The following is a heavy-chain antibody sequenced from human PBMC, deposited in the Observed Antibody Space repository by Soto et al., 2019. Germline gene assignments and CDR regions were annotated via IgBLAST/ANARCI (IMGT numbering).Heavy chain of an antibody. J-gene: IGHJ5*02. CDR1: GYTFTSYD. D-gene: IGHD6-19*01. V-gene: IGHV1-8*01. Sequence: QVQLVQSGAEVKKPGASVKISCKASGYTFTSYDINWVRQATGQGLEWMGWMNPNSGNTGYAQKFQGRVTMTRHTSISTAYMELSSLRSEDTAVYYCARVWPTEGGSGWSWGQGTLVTVSS. CDR2: MNPNSGNT. CDR3: ARVWPTEGGSGWS.